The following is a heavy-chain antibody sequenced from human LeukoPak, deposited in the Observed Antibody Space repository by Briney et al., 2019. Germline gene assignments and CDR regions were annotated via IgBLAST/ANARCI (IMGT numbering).Heavy chain of an antibody. D-gene: IGHD2-15*01. CDR3: ARTTGYCSGGNCYRYFQK. V-gene: IGHV3-48*04. Sequence: PGGSLRLSCAASGFSISIFSMDWVRQTPGKGLEWISYISHDGSTAYYADSVKGRFTISRDNAENSLFLQMNSLRVEDTAVCYCARTTGYCSGGNCYRYFQKWGQGTLVSVSS. CDR1: GFSISIFS. CDR2: ISHDGSTA. J-gene: IGHJ1*01.